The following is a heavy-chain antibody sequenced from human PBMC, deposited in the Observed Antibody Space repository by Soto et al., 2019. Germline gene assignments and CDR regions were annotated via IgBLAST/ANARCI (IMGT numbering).Heavy chain of an antibody. CDR1: AFTFSGYV. Sequence: GGSLRLSCAASAFTFSGYVMSWVRQAQGKGLEWVSAVSGSGDSTYYADSVKGRFTISRDNSKNTLYLQMNSLRAEDTAVYYCAKGRASDCPGCTQDYWGQGTLVTVSS. J-gene: IGHJ4*02. CDR2: VSGSGDST. D-gene: IGHD2-21*02. CDR3: AKGRASDCPGCTQDY. V-gene: IGHV3-23*01.